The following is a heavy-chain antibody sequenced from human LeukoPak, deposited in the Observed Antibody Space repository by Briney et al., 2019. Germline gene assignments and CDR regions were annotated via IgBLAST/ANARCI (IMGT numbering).Heavy chain of an antibody. Sequence: GGSLRLXCAASGFTFSNAWMSWVRQAPGKGLEWVGRIKSKTDGGTTDYAAPVKGRFTISRDDSKNTLYLQMNSLKTEDTAVYYCTTPAGSCYSCAFDIWGQGTMVTVSS. CDR1: GFTFSNAW. D-gene: IGHD2-15*01. CDR3: TTPAGSCYSCAFDI. CDR2: IKSKTDGGTT. V-gene: IGHV3-15*01. J-gene: IGHJ3*02.